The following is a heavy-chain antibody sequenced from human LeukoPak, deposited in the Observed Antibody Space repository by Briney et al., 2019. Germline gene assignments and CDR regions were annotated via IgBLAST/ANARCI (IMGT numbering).Heavy chain of an antibody. V-gene: IGHV4-30-2*01. Sequence: SETLSLTYAVSGGSISSGGYSWSWIRQPPGKGLEWIGYIYHSGRTYYNPSLKSRVSISVDRSKNQFSLKLSSVTAADRAVYYCASTRGDYYYGMDVWGQGTTVTVSS. CDR1: GGSISSGGYS. CDR3: ASTRGDYYYGMDV. J-gene: IGHJ6*02. CDR2: IYHSGRT.